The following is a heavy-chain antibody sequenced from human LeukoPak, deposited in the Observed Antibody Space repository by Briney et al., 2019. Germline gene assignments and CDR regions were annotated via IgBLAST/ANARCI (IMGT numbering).Heavy chain of an antibody. CDR1: GFTFSSYA. D-gene: IGHD2-15*01. J-gene: IGHJ4*02. CDR3: AKGNNIVVMVAAADY. CDR2: ISGSGGST. Sequence: GGSLRLSCAASGFTFSSYAMSWVRQAPGKGLEWVSAISGSGGSTYYADSVKGRFTISRDNSKNTLYLQMNSLRAEDTAVYYCAKGNNIVVMVAAADYWGQGTLVTVSS. V-gene: IGHV3-23*01.